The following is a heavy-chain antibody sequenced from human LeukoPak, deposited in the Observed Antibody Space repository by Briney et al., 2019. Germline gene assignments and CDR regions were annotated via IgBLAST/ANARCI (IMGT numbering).Heavy chain of an antibody. CDR2: ISSSSSYI. D-gene: IGHD1-1*01. V-gene: IGHV3-21*01. CDR3: ARDGGGAIATGFDP. CDR1: GFTFSSYE. Sequence: GGSLRLSCAASGFTFSSYEMNWVRQAPGKGLEWVSSISSSSSYIYYADSVKGRFTISRDNAKNSLYLQMNSLRAEDTAVYYCARDGGGAIATGFDPWGQGTLVTVSS. J-gene: IGHJ5*02.